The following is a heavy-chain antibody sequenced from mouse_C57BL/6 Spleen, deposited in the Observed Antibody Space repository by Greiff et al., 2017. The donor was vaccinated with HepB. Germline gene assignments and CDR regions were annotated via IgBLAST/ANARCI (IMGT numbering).Heavy chain of an antibody. Sequence: VQLQQSGAELVKPGASVKISCKASGYAFSSYWMNWVKQRPGKGLEWIGQIYPGDGDTNYNGKFKGKATLTADKSSSTAYMQLSSLTSEDSAVYFCARNGLYYGSSSWFAYWGQGTLVTVSA. CDR1: GYAFSSYW. CDR3: ARNGLYYGSSSWFAY. J-gene: IGHJ3*01. CDR2: IYPGDGDT. V-gene: IGHV1-80*01. D-gene: IGHD1-1*01.